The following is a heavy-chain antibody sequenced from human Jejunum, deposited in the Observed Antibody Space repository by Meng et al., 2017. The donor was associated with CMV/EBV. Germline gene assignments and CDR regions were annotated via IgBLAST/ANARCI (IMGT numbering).Heavy chain of an antibody. J-gene: IGHJ5*02. Sequence: GFKGRKDEMNREGKAQGKGGEWGTNRNRRGGKKKNAEEVKGRISIYRDKAKNSEYQQMNGLRVEDTAIYYCARSKVAMGFDHWGQGTLVTVSS. V-gene: IGHV3-48*03. D-gene: IGHD5-12*01. CDR3: ARSKVAMGFDH. CDR1: GFKGRKDE. CDR2: RNRRGGKK.